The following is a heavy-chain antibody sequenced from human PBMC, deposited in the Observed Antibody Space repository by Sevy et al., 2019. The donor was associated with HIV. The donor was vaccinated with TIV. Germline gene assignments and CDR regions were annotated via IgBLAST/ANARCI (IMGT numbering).Heavy chain of an antibody. CDR1: GFTFDDYA. CDR3: TRGLATADTPEYYFDY. D-gene: IGHD5-12*01. CDR2: ITRNSYEAYGGTT. J-gene: IGHJ4*02. Sequence: GGSLRLSCTTSGFTFDDYAMTWFRQPPGKGLEWVAFITRNSYEAYGGTTDYAASVKGRFIISRDDSKSIAYLQMNSMKTGDTAFYYCTRGLATADTPEYYFDYWGQGTLVTVSS. V-gene: IGHV3-49*03.